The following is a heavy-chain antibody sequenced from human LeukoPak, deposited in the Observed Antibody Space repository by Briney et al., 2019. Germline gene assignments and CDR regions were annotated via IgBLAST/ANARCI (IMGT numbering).Heavy chain of an antibody. J-gene: IGHJ5*02. CDR2: INTDTGNP. CDR1: GYTFPNYA. D-gene: IGHD2-2*02. V-gene: IGHV7-4-1*02. CDR3: ARTLFGDQYQLLHHWFYP. Sequence: GASVKVSCKASGYTFPNYAMNWVRQAPGQGLEWMGWINTDTGNPTYAQALTGRLVFSVDTSASTAYLQISSLKAEDTPIYHCARTLFGDQYQLLHHWFYPWGQGTQDTVSS.